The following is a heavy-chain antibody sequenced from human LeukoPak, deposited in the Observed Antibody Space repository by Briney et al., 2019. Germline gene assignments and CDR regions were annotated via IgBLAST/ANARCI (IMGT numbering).Heavy chain of an antibody. CDR3: ARGHPQLELYLFDY. CDR2: SIPIFGTA. Sequence: SVKVSCKASGGIFSSYDISWVRQAPGQWLEWMGGSIPIFGTANYAQKFQGRVTITADESTSTAYMELSSLRSEDTAVYYCARGHPQLELYLFDYWGQGTLVTVSS. CDR1: GGIFSSYD. D-gene: IGHD1-1*01. V-gene: IGHV1-69*01. J-gene: IGHJ4*02.